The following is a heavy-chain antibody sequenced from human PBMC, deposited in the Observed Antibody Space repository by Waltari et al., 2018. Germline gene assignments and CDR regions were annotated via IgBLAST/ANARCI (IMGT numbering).Heavy chain of an antibody. CDR3: AGRGAKMFSI. Sequence: QVQLQESGPGLVQPSQTLSLTCSVSGFSLSSGSYYWGWIRQHPGKGLEWIGYIPHSGDTDYSPSLRSRLTLSVDTSKNQFSLKLNSVTAADTGVYFCAGRGAKMFSIWGRGTLVTVSS. V-gene: IGHV4-31*02. CDR1: GFSLSSGSYY. CDR2: IPHSGDT. D-gene: IGHD3-3*02. J-gene: IGHJ4*02.